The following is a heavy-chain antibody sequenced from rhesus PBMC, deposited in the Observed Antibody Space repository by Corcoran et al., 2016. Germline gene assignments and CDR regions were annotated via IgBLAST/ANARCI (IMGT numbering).Heavy chain of an antibody. J-gene: IGHJ4*01. CDR2: IYGRITSP. CDR1: GGSISDDYY. Sequence: QVQLQESGPGLVKPSETLSLTCAVSGGSISDDYYWSWICQPPGKGLEWIGYIYGRITSPNYNPSLKIRVTISKYTSKNQFSLKLSSVTAADTAVYYCARDYYEDDYGYDVYWGRGVLVTVSS. V-gene: IGHV4S18*01. CDR3: ARDYYEDDYGYDVY. D-gene: IGHD3-9*01.